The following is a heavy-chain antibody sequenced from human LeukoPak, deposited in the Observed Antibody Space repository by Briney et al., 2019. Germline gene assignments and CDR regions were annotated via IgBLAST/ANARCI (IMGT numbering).Heavy chain of an antibody. D-gene: IGHD3-22*01. CDR3: ARDSSGCYSYYYYYGMDV. CDR2: ISSSSSYI. J-gene: IGHJ6*02. CDR1: GFTFSSYS. V-gene: IGHV3-21*01. Sequence: GGSLRLSCAASGFTFSSYSMNWVRQAPGKGLEWVSSISSSSSYIYYADSVKGRFTISRDNAKNSLYLQMNSLRAEDTAVYYCARDSSGCYSYYYYYGMDVWGQGTTVTVSS.